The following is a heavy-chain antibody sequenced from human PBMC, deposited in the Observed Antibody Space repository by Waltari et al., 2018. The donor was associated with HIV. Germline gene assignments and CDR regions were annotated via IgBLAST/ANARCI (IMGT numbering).Heavy chain of an antibody. V-gene: IGHV4-59*01. CDR3: ARGSGGAFDI. J-gene: IGHJ3*02. Sequence: QVQLQESGPGLVKPSETLSLTCTVSGGSISSYYWSWIRQPPGKGLEWIGYIYYSGSTNYNPSLKSRVTISVDTSKNQFSLKLSSVTAADTAVYYCARGSGGAFDIWGQGTMVTVSS. CDR1: GGSISSYY. CDR2: IYYSGST.